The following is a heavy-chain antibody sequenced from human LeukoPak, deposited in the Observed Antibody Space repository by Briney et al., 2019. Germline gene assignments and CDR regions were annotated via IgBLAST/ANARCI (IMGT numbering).Heavy chain of an antibody. CDR3: STVLSWGGESDY. CDR2: ISYDGSNK. V-gene: IGHV3-30*03. Sequence: PGRSLRLSCAASGFTFSSYGMHWVRQAPGKGLEWVAVISYDGSNKYYADSVKGRFTISRDNSKNTLYLQMNSLRAEDTAVYYCSTVLSWGGESDYWGQGTLVTVSS. D-gene: IGHD3-10*01. J-gene: IGHJ4*02. CDR1: GFTFSSYG.